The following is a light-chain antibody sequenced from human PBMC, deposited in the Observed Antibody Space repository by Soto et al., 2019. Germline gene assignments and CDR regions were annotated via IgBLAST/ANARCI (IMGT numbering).Light chain of an antibody. CDR2: AAS. CDR3: QQANSSPLT. Sequence: IRMTQSPFTLSASPGDIATLSCRSSHGISTYLSWYQQKPGQAPQLLIYAASTLQSGVPSRFSGSGSGTDFTLTISCLQSEDFATYYCQQANSSPLTFGQGTRLEIK. CDR1: HGISTY. V-gene: IGKV1-8*01. J-gene: IGKJ5*01.